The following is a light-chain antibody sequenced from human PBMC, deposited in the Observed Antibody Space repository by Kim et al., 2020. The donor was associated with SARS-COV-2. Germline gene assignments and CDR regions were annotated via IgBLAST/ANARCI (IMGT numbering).Light chain of an antibody. V-gene: IGLV3-19*01. CDR3: NSRDSSGNHLGI. CDR2: GKN. J-gene: IGLJ1*01. Sequence: LGQTVRITCQEDSLRSYYASWYQQKPGQAPVLVIYGKNTRPSGIPDRFSGSSSGNTASLTITGAQAEDEADYYCNSRDSSGNHLGIFGTGTKVTVL. CDR1: SLRSYY.